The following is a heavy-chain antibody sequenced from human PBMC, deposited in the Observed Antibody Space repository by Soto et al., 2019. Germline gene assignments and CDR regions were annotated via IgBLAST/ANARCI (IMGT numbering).Heavy chain of an antibody. J-gene: IGHJ6*02. CDR1: GGSISSYY. CDR2: IYYSGST. Sequence: SETLSLTCTVSGGSISSYYWSWIRQPPGKGLEWIGYIYYSGSTNYNPSLKSRVTISVDTSKNQFSLKLSSVTAADTAVYYCARGGGSGSYLGYYYYGMDVWGQGTTVTVSS. D-gene: IGHD3-10*01. V-gene: IGHV4-59*01. CDR3: ARGGGSGSYLGYYYYGMDV.